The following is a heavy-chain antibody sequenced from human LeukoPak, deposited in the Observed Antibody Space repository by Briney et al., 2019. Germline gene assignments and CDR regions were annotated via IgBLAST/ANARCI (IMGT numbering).Heavy chain of an antibody. CDR1: GYTFTGYY. J-gene: IGHJ4*02. CDR2: INPNSGGT. V-gene: IGHV1-2*02. D-gene: IGHD6-13*01. CDR3: ARDLLNIPAGGDIDY. Sequence: ASVKVSSKASGYTFTGYYIHWVRQAPGQGLEWMGWINPNSGGTNYAQKFQGRVTMTRDTSISTAYMEVSRLRSDDTAMYYCARDLLNIPAGGDIDYWGQGALVAVSS.